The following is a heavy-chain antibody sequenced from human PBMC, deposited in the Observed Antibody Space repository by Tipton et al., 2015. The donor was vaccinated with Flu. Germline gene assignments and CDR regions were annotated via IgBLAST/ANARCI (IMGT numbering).Heavy chain of an antibody. CDR2: TYHSGST. J-gene: IGHJ4*02. CDR3: ARGDSTGYYVFDY. V-gene: IGHV4-38-2*01. CDR1: GYSISSGYY. Sequence: TLSLTCAVSGYSISSGYYWGWIRQPPGKGLEWIGSTYHSGSTYYNPSLKSRVTISVDTSKNQFSLKLSSVTAADTAVYYCARGDSTGYYVFDYWGQGTLVTVSS. D-gene: IGHD3-9*01.